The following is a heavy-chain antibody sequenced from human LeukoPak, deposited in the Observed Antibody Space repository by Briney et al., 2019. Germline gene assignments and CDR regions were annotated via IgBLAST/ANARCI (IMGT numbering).Heavy chain of an antibody. D-gene: IGHD3-10*01. V-gene: IGHV1-3*01. CDR2: INAGNGNT. J-gene: IGHJ6*04. CDR3: ARDLRYYYGSAYYGMDV. CDR1: GYTSTSYA. Sequence: ASVNVSCKASGYTSTSYAMHWVRQAPGQRLEWMGWINAGNGNTKYSQKSQGRVTITRDTSASTAYMELSSLRSEDTAVYYCARDLRYYYGSAYYGMDVWGKGTTVTVSS.